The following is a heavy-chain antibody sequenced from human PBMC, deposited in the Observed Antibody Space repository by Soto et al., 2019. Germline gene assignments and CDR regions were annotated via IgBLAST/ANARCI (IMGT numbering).Heavy chain of an antibody. D-gene: IGHD3-22*01. J-gene: IGHJ4*02. Sequence: GGSLRLSCAASGFTLSSYGMHWVRQAPGKGLEWVAVTSYDGSNKYYADSVKGRFTISRDNSKNTLYLQMNSLRAEDTAVYYCAKETPLKRRSYDNSGYYYFDYWGQGTLVTVSS. CDR3: AKETPLKRRSYDNSGYYYFDY. CDR1: GFTLSSYG. CDR2: TSYDGSNK. V-gene: IGHV3-30*18.